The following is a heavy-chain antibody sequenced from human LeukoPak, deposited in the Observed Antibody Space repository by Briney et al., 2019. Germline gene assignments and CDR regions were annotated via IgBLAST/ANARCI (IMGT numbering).Heavy chain of an antibody. CDR3: ARLGGNYFPDY. CDR2: IYYSGSI. Sequence: SETLSLTCTVSGDSISGYYWTWIRQPPGKGLEWIGYIYYSGSINYNPSLKSRITISVDTSKNQFSLRLSSVTVADTAVYYCARLGGNYFPDYWGQGTLVTVSS. V-gene: IGHV4-59*01. D-gene: IGHD2/OR15-2a*01. CDR1: GDSISGYY. J-gene: IGHJ4*02.